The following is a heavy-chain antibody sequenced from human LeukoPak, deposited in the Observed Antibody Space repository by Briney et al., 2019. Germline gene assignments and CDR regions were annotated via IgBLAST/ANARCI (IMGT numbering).Heavy chain of an antibody. V-gene: IGHV4-61*02. Sequence: PSETLSLTCTVSGGSISSGSYYWSWIRQPAGKGLEWIGRIYTSGSTNYNPSLKSRVTISVDTSKNQFSLKLSSVTAADTAVYYCARHYRDYYGSGSYPWYGMDVWGQGTTVTVSS. D-gene: IGHD3-10*01. CDR2: IYTSGST. CDR3: ARHYRDYYGSGSYPWYGMDV. J-gene: IGHJ6*02. CDR1: GGSISSGSYY.